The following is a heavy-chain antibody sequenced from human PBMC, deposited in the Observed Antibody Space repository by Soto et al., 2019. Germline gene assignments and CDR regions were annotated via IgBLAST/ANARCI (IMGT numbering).Heavy chain of an antibody. V-gene: IGHV4-31*03. D-gene: IGHD2-8*02. Sequence: SETLSLTCTVSGGCVSSGGDDGSWTRQHPGKGLEWIGYIYYSGSTYYNPSLKSRVTISVDTSKNQFSLKLSSVTAADTAVYYCARDKITGLFDYWGQGTLVTVSS. CDR1: GGCVSSGGDD. CDR2: IYYSGST. CDR3: ARDKITGLFDY. J-gene: IGHJ4*02.